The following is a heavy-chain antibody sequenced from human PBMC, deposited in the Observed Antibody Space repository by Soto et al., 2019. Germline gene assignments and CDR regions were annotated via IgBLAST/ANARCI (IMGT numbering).Heavy chain of an antibody. CDR1: GGSISSYY. D-gene: IGHD6-13*01. V-gene: IGHV4-59*01. CDR2: IYYSGST. CDR3: ASCWEYSSSWQRGFWFDP. J-gene: IGHJ5*02. Sequence: PSETLSLTCTVSGGSISSYYWSWIRQPPGKGLEWIGYIYYSGSTNYNPSLKSRVTISVDTSKNQFSLKLSSVTAADTAVYYCASCWEYSSSWQRGFWFDPWGQGTLVTVSS.